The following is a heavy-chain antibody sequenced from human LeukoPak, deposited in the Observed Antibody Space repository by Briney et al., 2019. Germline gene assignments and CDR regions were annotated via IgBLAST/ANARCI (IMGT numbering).Heavy chain of an antibody. Sequence: GGSPRLSCAASGFAFSGFEMNWVRQAPGKGPEWIAYIDVTGKKIRYADSVKGRSTISRDNANSSVYLQMNSLGVDDTAVYYCARENYVRGYDYWGQGTLVTVSS. CDR2: IDVTGKKI. J-gene: IGHJ4*02. V-gene: IGHV3-48*03. CDR3: ARENYVRGYDY. CDR1: GFAFSGFE. D-gene: IGHD3-16*01.